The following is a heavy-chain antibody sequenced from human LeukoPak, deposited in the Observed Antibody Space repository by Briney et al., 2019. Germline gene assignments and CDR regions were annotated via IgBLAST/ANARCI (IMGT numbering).Heavy chain of an antibody. CDR2: IYYSGST. CDR1: GGSISSYY. D-gene: IGHD2-15*01. J-gene: IGHJ5*02. V-gene: IGHV4-59*01. CDR3: ARCKGVVAATAFDP. Sequence: SETLSPTCTVSGGSISSYYWSWIRQPPGKGLEWIGYIYYSGSTNYNPSLKSRVTISVDTSKNQFSLKLSSVTAADTAVYYCARCKGVVAATAFDPWGQGTLVTVSS.